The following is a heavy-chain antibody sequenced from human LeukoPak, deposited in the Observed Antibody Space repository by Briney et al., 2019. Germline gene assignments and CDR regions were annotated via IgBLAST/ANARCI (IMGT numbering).Heavy chain of an antibody. Sequence: GGSLRLSCAASGFTFSGHWMAWVRQAPGKGLVWVANIKPDGSEKYYVDSGKGRFTISRDNAKNSLSLQMNSLRAEDTAVYYCARGENPPGYCSGGSCYGYFDYWGQGTLVTVSS. D-gene: IGHD2-15*01. CDR3: ARGENPPGYCSGGSCYGYFDY. CDR2: IKPDGSEK. CDR1: GFTFSGHW. J-gene: IGHJ4*02. V-gene: IGHV3-7*03.